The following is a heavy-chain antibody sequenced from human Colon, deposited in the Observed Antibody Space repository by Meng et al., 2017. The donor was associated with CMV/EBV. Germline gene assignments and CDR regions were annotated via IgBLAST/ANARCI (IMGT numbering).Heavy chain of an antibody. D-gene: IGHD5-24*01. J-gene: IGHJ4*02. CDR1: RFTFNTYW. V-gene: IGHV3-7*01. CDR3: VRFGAEMPTD. Sequence: GESLKISCAASRFTFNTYWMSWVRQAPGKGLEWVANIKEDGSEKYYVDSVKGRFTISRDNAKNTLHLQMDSLRGEDTAVYYCVRFGAEMPTDWGQGTLVTVSS. CDR2: IKEDGSEK.